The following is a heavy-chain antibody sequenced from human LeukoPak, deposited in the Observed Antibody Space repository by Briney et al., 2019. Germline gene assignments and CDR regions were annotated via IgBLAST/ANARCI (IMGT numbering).Heavy chain of an antibody. D-gene: IGHD6-13*01. CDR2: IGTAGDT. J-gene: IGHJ6*02. V-gene: IGHV3-13*01. CDR1: GITFSTSD. Sequence: GGSLRLSCEASGITFSTSDMHWVRQAPGKGLEWVSVIGTAGDTYYADSVKGRFTISRENAKNSLYLQMNSLRAGDTAVYYCARGSVRVGMDVWGQGTTVTVSS. CDR3: ARGSVRVGMDV.